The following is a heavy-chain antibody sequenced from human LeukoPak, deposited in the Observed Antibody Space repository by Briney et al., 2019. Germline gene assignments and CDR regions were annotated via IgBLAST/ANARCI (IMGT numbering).Heavy chain of an antibody. D-gene: IGHD2-15*01. CDR1: GFTFSSYS. V-gene: IGHV3-21*01. J-gene: IGHJ4*02. Sequence: PGGSLRLSCAASGFTFSSYSMNWVRQAPGKGLEWVSSISSSSSYIYYADSVKGRFTISRGNAKNSLYLQMNSLRAEDTAVYYCARDRPGGCSGGSCYHDYWGQGTLVTVSS. CDR2: ISSSSSYI. CDR3: ARDRPGGCSGGSCYHDY.